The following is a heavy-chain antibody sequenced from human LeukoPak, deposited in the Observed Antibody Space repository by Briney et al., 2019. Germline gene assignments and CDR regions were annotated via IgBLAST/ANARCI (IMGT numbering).Heavy chain of an antibody. V-gene: IGHV4-4*02. Sequence: PSQTLSLTCTVPGGSISGTNWWSWVRQPPGQGLEWIGEISLRGLTNYNPSLRSRLTMSLDESKNQVSLNLTSVTAAGTAVYYCSRESGPFSPFGFWGQGTLVSVHS. CDR2: ISLRGLT. CDR3: SRESGPFSPFGF. CDR1: GGSISGTNW. D-gene: IGHD1-26*01. J-gene: IGHJ4*02.